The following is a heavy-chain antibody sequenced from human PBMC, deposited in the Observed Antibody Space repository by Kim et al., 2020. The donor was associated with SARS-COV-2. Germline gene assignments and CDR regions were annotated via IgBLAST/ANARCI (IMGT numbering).Heavy chain of an antibody. CDR3: ARGARYSGYDYAY. Sequence: ASVKVSFKASGYTFTSYDRNWVRQATGQGREWMGWMNPNSGNTGYAQKFQGRVTMTRNTSISTAYMELSSLRSEDTAVYYCARGARYSGYDYAYWGQGTLVTVSS. CDR2: MNPNSGNT. D-gene: IGHD5-12*01. J-gene: IGHJ4*02. CDR1: GYTFTSYD. V-gene: IGHV1-8*01.